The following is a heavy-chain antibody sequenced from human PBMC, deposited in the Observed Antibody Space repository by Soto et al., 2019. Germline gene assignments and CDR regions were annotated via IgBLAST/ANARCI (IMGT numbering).Heavy chain of an antibody. CDR3: ARVGDMKFHSDSSDEPGY. J-gene: IGHJ4*02. CDR2: IIPSIGII. CDR1: GGTFSSFV. V-gene: IGHV1-69*04. Sequence: SVKVSCKASGGTFSSFVISWVRQAPGQGLEWMGRIIPSIGIINYAQKFQGRVTITADTSTSTAYMELSSLRSDDTAVYYFARVGDMKFHSDSSDEPGYWGQGTLVTVSS. D-gene: IGHD3-22*01.